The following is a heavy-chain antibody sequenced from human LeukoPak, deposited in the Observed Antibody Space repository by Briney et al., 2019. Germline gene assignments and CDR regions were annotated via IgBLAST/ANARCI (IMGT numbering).Heavy chain of an antibody. CDR2: IIPVLGAT. CDR1: GGIYNSQA. J-gene: IGHJ5*02. CDR3: AMYVWGSERRWGNRFDP. V-gene: IGHV1-69*13. D-gene: IGHD3-16*01. Sequence: ASVKVSCKSSGGIYNSQAISWVRQAPGQGLEWMGGIIPVLGATHSAQRFQGRLTITADESASTAFMELSNLSSEDTAIYYCAMYVWGSERRWGNRFDPWGQGTLVTVSP.